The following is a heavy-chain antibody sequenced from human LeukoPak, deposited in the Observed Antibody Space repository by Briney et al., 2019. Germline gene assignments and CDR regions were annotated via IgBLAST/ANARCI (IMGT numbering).Heavy chain of an antibody. J-gene: IGHJ3*02. Sequence: GGSLRLSCAASGFTFSSYGMHWVRQAPGKGLEWVAFIRYDGTNKYYADSVKGRFTISRDNSKNTLYLQMSSLRAEDTAVYYCATLEMATISGVGAFDIWGQGTMVTVSS. CDR3: ATLEMATISGVGAFDI. CDR1: GFTFSSYG. CDR2: IRYDGTNK. V-gene: IGHV3-30*02. D-gene: IGHD5-24*01.